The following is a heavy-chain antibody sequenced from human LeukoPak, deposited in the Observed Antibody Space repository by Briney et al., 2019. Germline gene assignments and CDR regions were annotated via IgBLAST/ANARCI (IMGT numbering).Heavy chain of an antibody. J-gene: IGHJ4*02. D-gene: IGHD3-16*01. CDR1: GFTFSSYA. CDR2: ISYDGSNK. V-gene: IGHV3-30*03. CDR3: ARGDRTILPTWQTFAPLSGFDY. Sequence: GGSLRLSCAASGFTFSSYAMHWVRQAPGKGLEWVAVISYDGSNKYYADSVKGRFTISRDNSKNTLYLQMNSLRAEDTAVYYCARGDRTILPTWQTFAPLSGFDYWGQGTLVTVSS.